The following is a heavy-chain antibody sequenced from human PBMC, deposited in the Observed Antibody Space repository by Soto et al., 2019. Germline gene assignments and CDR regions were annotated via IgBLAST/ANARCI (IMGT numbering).Heavy chain of an antibody. CDR3: ARRSVTTYHFFDY. CDR2: INKASIYI. Sequence: DSGGGLVKPGGSLRLSCAASGFTFNTYDMDWVRQAPGKGLEWVSSINKASIYIYYADSVRGRFTISRDNAKNSLYLQMNSLRVEDTAVYYCARRSVTTYHFFDYWGQGTLVTVSS. CDR1: GFTFNTYD. V-gene: IGHV3-21*01. J-gene: IGHJ4*02. D-gene: IGHD4-17*01.